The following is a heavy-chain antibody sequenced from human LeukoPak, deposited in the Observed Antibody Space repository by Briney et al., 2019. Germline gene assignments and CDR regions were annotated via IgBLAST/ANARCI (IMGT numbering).Heavy chain of an antibody. CDR1: GGSISSSSYY. Sequence: SETLSLTCTVSGGSISSSSYYWGWIRQPPGKGLEWIGEIYHSGSTNYNPSLKSRVTISVDKSKNQFSLKLSSVTAADTAVYYCARVLFGYTVAGIVRSFGYWGQGTLVTVSS. CDR3: ARVLFGYTVAGIVRSFGY. D-gene: IGHD6-19*01. V-gene: IGHV4-39*07. J-gene: IGHJ4*02. CDR2: IYHSGST.